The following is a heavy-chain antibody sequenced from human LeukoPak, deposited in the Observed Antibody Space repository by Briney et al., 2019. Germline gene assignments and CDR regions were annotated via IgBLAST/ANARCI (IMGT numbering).Heavy chain of an antibody. CDR2: IKSKTDGGTT. Sequence: GGSLRLSCAASGFTFSNAWMSWVRQAPGKGLEWVGRIKSKTDGGTTDYAAPVKGRFTISRDDSKNTLYLQMNSLKTEDTAVYYCTTAIVVVTAILSRFDPWGQGTLVTVSS. CDR1: GFTFSNAW. J-gene: IGHJ5*02. V-gene: IGHV3-15*01. CDR3: TTAIVVVTAILSRFDP. D-gene: IGHD2-21*02.